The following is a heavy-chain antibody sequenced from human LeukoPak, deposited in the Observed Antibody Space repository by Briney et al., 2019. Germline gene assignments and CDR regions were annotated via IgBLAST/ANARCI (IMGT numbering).Heavy chain of an antibody. CDR3: ARDEAADLDCGDN. V-gene: IGHV3-30*04. D-gene: IGHD2-21*02. Sequence: GGSLRLSCAASGFTFSSYAMHWVRQAPGKGLEWVAVVSYDGSNKYYADSVKGRFTISRDNSKNTLYLQMNSLRAEDTAVYYCARDEAADLDCGDNWGQGTLVTVSS. J-gene: IGHJ4*02. CDR2: VSYDGSNK. CDR1: GFTFSSYA.